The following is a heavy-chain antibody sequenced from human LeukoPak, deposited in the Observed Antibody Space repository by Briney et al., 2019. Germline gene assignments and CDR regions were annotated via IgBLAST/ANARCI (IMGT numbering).Heavy chain of an antibody. Sequence: SETLSLTCTVSGGSISSSSYYWGWIRQPPGKGLEWIGSIYYSGSTNYNPSLKSRVTISVDTSKNQFSLKLSSVTAADTAVYYCASLHSGYVDPWGQETLVTVSS. J-gene: IGHJ5*02. CDR1: GGSISSSSYY. CDR3: ASLHSGYVDP. CDR2: IYYSGST. D-gene: IGHD5-12*01. V-gene: IGHV4-39*07.